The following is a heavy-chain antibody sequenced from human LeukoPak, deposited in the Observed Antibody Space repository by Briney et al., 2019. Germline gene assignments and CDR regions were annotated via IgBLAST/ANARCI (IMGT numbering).Heavy chain of an antibody. Sequence: GSLKLPLSAPGFPFCRFAMGWVRQAPGKGLEGVGPFKRKTDGGTTDYAAPVKGRFTISRDDSQNTVYLQMNSLKTEDTAVYYCIPPKHYYGSSGYLGYWGQGTLVTVSS. CDR3: IPPKHYYGSSGYLGY. V-gene: IGHV3-15*01. D-gene: IGHD3-22*01. CDR2: FKRKTDGGTT. CDR1: GFPFCRFA. J-gene: IGHJ4*02.